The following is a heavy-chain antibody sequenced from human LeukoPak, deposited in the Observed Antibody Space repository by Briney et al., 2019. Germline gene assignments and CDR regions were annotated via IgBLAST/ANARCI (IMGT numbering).Heavy chain of an antibody. V-gene: IGHV4-39*07. CDR3: ARDSRTSGSGSYRYYYGMDV. CDR2: IYYSGST. Sequence: SETLSLTCTVSGGSISSSSYYWGWIRQPPGKGLEWIGSIYYSGSTYYNPSLKSRVTISVDTSKNQFSLKLSSVTAADTAVYYCARDSRTSGSGSYRYYYGMDVWGQGTTVTVSS. CDR1: GGSISSSSYY. J-gene: IGHJ6*02. D-gene: IGHD3-10*01.